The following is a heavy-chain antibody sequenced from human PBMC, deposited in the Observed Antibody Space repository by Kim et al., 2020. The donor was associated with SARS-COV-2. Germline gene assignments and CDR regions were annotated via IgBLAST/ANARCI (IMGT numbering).Heavy chain of an antibody. D-gene: IGHD6-19*01. CDR3: ARAVGRQWLKPDYYYYYGMDV. Sequence: GGSLRLSCAASGFTFSSYSMNWVRQAPGKGLEWVSSISSSSSYIYYADSVKGRFTISRDNAKNSLYLQMNSLRAEDTAVYYCARAVGRQWLKPDYYYYYGMDVWGQGTTVTVSS. V-gene: IGHV3-21*04. CDR1: GFTFSSYS. J-gene: IGHJ6*02. CDR2: ISSSSSYI.